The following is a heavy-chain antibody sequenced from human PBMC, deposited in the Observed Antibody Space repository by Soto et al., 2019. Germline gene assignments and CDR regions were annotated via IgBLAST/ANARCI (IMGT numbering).Heavy chain of an antibody. Sequence: EVQLVESGGGVVRPGGSVRLSCAASGFSFDGFGMSWVRQVPGKGLEWVCGINWNGLKACYIDSVKGRFTISRDNSNNSRSLQMDSLRVEDTALYYCARDVVDLRMADGGALWGQGTLVIVPA. CDR2: INWNGLKA. V-gene: IGHV3-20*04. J-gene: IGHJ4*02. CDR1: GFSFDGFG. CDR3: ARDVVDLRMADGGAL. D-gene: IGHD2-21*01.